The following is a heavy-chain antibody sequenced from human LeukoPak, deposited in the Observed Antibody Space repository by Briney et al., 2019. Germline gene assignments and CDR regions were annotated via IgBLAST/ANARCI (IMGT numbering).Heavy chain of an antibody. CDR1: GGSISSYY. D-gene: IGHD2-15*01. CDR2: IYYSGST. J-gene: IGHJ4*02. Sequence: SETLSLTCTVSGGSISSYYWSWIRQPPGKGLEWIGYIYYSGSTYYNPSLKSRVTISVDTSKNQFSLKLSSVTAADTAVYYCARGRRYCSGGSCSILFDYWGQGTLVTVSS. CDR3: ARGRRYCSGGSCSILFDY. V-gene: IGHV4-59*01.